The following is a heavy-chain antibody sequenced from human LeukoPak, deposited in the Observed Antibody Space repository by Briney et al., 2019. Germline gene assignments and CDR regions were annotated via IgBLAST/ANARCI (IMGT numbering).Heavy chain of an antibody. Sequence: SQTRSLTCTVSGGSISSGGYYCSWLRQHPGRGLEWIGHIYYSGSTYYNSSLKTRVTISVDTSKNKFSLTLSSVTAADTAVYYCERGGADGWGTFDYWGQGTLVTVSS. CDR1: GGSISSGGYY. V-gene: IGHV4-31*03. D-gene: IGHD3-10*01. CDR3: ERGGADGWGTFDY. J-gene: IGHJ4*02. CDR2: IYYSGST.